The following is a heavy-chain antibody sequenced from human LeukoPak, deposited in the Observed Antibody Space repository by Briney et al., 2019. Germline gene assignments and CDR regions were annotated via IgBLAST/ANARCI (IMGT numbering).Heavy chain of an antibody. D-gene: IGHD6-13*01. V-gene: IGHV4-59*08. CDR3: ARRRTSGLEQQLPGNWFDP. CDR2: IYYTGDT. Sequence: PSETLSLTCTVSGGSISSYYWSWIRQPPGKGLEWIGYIYYTGDTNYNPSLKSRVTISADTSKNQFSLKLSSVTAADTAVYYCARRRTSGLEQQLPGNWFDPWGQGTLVTVSS. CDR1: GGSISSYY. J-gene: IGHJ5*02.